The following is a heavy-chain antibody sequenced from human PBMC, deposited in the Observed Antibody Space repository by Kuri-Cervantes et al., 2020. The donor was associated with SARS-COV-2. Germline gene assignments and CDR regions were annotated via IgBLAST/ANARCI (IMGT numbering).Heavy chain of an antibody. CDR1: GFTLSKYT. D-gene: IGHD6-19*01. CDR2: ISGSGSYI. CDR3: AKDEDSSGWWRAFDI. V-gene: IGHV3-21*04. J-gene: IGHJ3*02. Sequence: GESLKISCAASGFTLSKYTMNWVRQPPGKALEWVASISGSGSYIYYPDSVKGRFTISRDNSKNTLYLQMNSLRAEDTAVYYCAKDEDSSGWWRAFDIWAKGQWSPSPQ.